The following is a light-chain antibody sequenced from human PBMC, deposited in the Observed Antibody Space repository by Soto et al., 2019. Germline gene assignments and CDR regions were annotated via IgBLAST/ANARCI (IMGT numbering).Light chain of an antibody. J-gene: IGKJ3*01. CDR1: QGISSY. Sequence: DIQLTQAPSFLSASVGDRVTITCRASQGISSYLAWYQQTPGKAPKLLIYAASTLQSGGPSRFSGSRSGSEFTLTISSPQPDDLATFYSQRINSYSPWALVPGTKVDIK. V-gene: IGKV1-9*01. CDR3: QRINSYSPWA. CDR2: AAS.